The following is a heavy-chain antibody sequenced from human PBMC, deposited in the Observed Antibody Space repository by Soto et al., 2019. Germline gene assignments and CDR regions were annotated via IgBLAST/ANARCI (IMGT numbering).Heavy chain of an antibody. V-gene: IGHV3-23*01. CDR1: GFTFMNYA. Sequence: GGSLRLSCAASGFTFMNYAMSWVRQAPGKGLEWVSVISGSGGSTYSADSVKGRFTISRDNSKNTVYLQMNSLRAEDTAVYYYAKDVQVVPAAKYYFDYWGQGTLVTVSS. CDR2: ISGSGGST. CDR3: AKDVQVVPAAKYYFDY. D-gene: IGHD2-2*01. J-gene: IGHJ4*02.